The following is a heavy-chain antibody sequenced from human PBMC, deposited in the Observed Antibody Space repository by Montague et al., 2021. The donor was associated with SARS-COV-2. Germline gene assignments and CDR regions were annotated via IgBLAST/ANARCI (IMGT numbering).Heavy chain of an antibody. CDR3: AHRFAGFFDY. V-gene: IGHV2-5*05. CDR2: IYGGDEK. CDR1: GFSLNTPEVA. Sequence: PALVKPTKTLTLTCTFSGFSLNTPEVAVGWIRQPPGKALEWLALIYGGDEKRYGPSLQSRLTITRDTSKSQVVLTMANMDPVDTATYLCAHRFAGFFDYWGQGILVTVSS. J-gene: IGHJ4*02.